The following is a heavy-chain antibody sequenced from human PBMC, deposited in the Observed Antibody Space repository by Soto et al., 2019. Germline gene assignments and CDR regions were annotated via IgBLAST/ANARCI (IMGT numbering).Heavy chain of an antibody. V-gene: IGHV1-69*12. CDR1: GGTFSNSP. Sequence: QVQLVQSGAEVKKPGSSVKVSCKSSGGTFSNSPISWVRQAPGQGLEWMGGVIPLFRTANYAQKFQGTVTITADESTNTAYMELSSLRAGDTAVYYCARSRFVVGVTEDYYGMDVWGQGTTVTVAS. CDR2: VIPLFRTA. J-gene: IGHJ6*02. D-gene: IGHD2-15*01. CDR3: ARSRFVVGVTEDYYGMDV.